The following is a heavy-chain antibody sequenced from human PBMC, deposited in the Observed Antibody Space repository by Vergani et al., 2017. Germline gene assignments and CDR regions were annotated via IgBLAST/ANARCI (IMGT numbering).Heavy chain of an antibody. CDR1: GYSISRGYY. D-gene: IGHD2-21*01. CDR2: VFRSGSA. V-gene: IGHV4-38-2*01. Sequence: QVQLQESGPGLVKPSETLSLTCRVSGYSISRGYYWGWIRQPPGKGLEWIATVFRSGSAYYNPSLRRRVTISVETSKTHFSLRLTTLTAADPAVYYCARQLWVSQGVGAFETWGRGTEVSVSS. J-gene: IGHJ3*02. CDR3: ARQLWVSQGVGAFET.